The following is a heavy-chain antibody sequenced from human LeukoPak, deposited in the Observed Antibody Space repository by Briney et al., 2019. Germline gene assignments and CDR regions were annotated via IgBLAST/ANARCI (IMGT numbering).Heavy chain of an antibody. J-gene: IGHJ4*02. V-gene: IGHV4-59*01. CDR1: GGSISSYY. CDR3: ARGHVFRGVII. Sequence: SETLSLTCTVSGGSISSYYWSWIRQPPGKGLEWIGYIYYSGSTNYNPSLKSRVTISVDTSKNQFSLKLSSVTAADTAVYYCARGHVFRGVIIWGQGTLVTVSS. D-gene: IGHD3-10*01. CDR2: IYYSGST.